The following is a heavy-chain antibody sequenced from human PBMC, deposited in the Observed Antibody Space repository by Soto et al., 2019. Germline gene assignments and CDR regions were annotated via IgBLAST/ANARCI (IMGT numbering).Heavy chain of an antibody. D-gene: IGHD6-19*01. J-gene: IGHJ5*02. CDR2: ISSSGSTI. V-gene: IGHV3-48*03. Sequence: PACSPRLCCAASGFPCNSYEMKWARKAPGEGLDWVSYISSSGSTIYYADSVKGRFTISRDNAKNSLYLQMNSLRAEDTAVYYCASRSTPGYSSGWKSPNCFDLCGQGPLVTVSS. CDR3: ASRSTPGYSSGWKSPNCFDL. CDR1: GFPCNSYE.